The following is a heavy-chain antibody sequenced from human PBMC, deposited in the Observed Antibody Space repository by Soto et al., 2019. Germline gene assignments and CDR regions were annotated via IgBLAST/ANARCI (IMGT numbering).Heavy chain of an antibody. D-gene: IGHD2-21*02. CDR3: ARDPGLSDYYYYYGMDV. J-gene: IGHJ6*02. CDR1: GYTFTSYG. CDR2: ISAYNGNT. V-gene: IGHV1-18*01. Sequence: ASVKVSCKASGYTFTSYGISWVRQAPGQGLEWMGWISAYNGNTNYAQKLQGRVTMTTDTSTSTAYMELRSLRSDDTAVYYCARDPGLSDYYYYYGMDVWGQGTTVT.